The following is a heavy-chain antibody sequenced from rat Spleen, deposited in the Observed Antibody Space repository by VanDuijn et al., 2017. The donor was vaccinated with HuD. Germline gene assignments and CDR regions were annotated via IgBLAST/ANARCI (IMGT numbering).Heavy chain of an antibody. D-gene: IGHD4-3*01. J-gene: IGHJ3*01. V-gene: IGHV2-30*01. CDR1: GFSLTNYG. CDR2: IWTGGST. CDR3: ARGGYNSGGFAY. Sequence: QVQLKESGPGLVQPSQTLSLTCTVSGFSLTNYGVSWVRQPTGRGLEWMGVIWTGGSTEYNSALKSRLSISRDISKSQVFLKIHSLQTEDIATYYCARGGYNSGGFAYWGQGTLVTVSS.